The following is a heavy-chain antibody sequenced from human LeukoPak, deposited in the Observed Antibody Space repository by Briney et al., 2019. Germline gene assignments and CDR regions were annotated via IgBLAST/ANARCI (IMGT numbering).Heavy chain of an antibody. CDR3: ARQYCSSTTCFYYFDY. CDR2: ISPNSGGT. V-gene: IGHV1-2*02. J-gene: IGHJ4*02. Sequence: GASVKVSCKASGDTFTGYYTHWVRQAPGQGLEWMGWISPNSGGTNYAQKFQGRVTMTRDTSISTAYMELSRLRSDDTAVYYCARQYCSSTTCFYYFDYWGQGTLVTVSS. D-gene: IGHD2-2*01. CDR1: GDTFTGYY.